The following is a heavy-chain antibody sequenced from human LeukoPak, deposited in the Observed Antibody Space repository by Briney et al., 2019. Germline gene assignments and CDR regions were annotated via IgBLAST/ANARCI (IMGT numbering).Heavy chain of an antibody. D-gene: IGHD3-10*01. CDR1: GGSISSYY. J-gene: IGHJ4*02. V-gene: IGHV4-59*01. CDR2: IYYSGST. Sequence: NPSETLSLTCTVSGGSISSYYWSWIRQPPGKGLEWIGYIYYSGSTNYNPSLKSRVTISVDTSKNQFSLKLSSVTAADTAVYYCARTGRGYYYGSGYYFDYWGQGTLVTVSS. CDR3: ARTGRGYYYGSGYYFDY.